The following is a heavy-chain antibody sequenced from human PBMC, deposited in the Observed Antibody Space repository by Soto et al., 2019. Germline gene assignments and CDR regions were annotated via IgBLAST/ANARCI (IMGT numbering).Heavy chain of an antibody. CDR3: ARDTEYGDSDAFDI. CDR1: GGSISSGGYY. D-gene: IGHD4-17*01. CDR2: IYYSGST. J-gene: IGHJ3*02. Sequence: QVQLQESGPGLVKPSQTLSLTSTVSGGSISSGGYYWSWIRQHPGKGLEWIGYIYYSGSTYYNPSLKSRVTISVDTSKNQFSLKLSSVTAADTAVYYCARDTEYGDSDAFDIWGQGTMVTVSS. V-gene: IGHV4-31*03.